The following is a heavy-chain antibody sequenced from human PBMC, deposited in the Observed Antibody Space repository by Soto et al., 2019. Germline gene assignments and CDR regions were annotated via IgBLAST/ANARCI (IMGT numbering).Heavy chain of an antibody. Sequence: GESLKISCKASGYKFTTFWLNWVRQTPGKGLEWLGRIDPTDSFTNYSPPFEGHVTISVDRSISTAYLQWNSLQASDTAIYYCARPASGGSRDASDVWGQGTTVPVSS. V-gene: IGHV5-10-1*01. CDR3: ARPASGGSRDASDV. CDR1: GYKFTTFW. D-gene: IGHD2-15*01. J-gene: IGHJ3*01. CDR2: IDPTDSFT.